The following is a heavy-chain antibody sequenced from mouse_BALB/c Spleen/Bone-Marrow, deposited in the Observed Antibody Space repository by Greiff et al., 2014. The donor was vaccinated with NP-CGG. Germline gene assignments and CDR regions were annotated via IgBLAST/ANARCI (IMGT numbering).Heavy chain of an antibody. CDR1: GYSITSDYA. Sequence: DVQLVESGPGLVKPSQSLSLTCTVTGYSITSDYAWNWIRQFPGNNLEWMGYISYSGSTSYNPSLKSRISITRDTSKNQFFLQLNSVTTEDTATYYCARYYGSSYYAMDYWGQGTSVTVSS. V-gene: IGHV3-2*02. J-gene: IGHJ4*01. CDR2: ISYSGST. CDR3: ARYYGSSYYAMDY. D-gene: IGHD1-1*01.